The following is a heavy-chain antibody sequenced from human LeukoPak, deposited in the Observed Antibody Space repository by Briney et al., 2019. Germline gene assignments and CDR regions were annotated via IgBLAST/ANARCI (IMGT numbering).Heavy chain of an antibody. CDR3: ARARGAVAGLFDY. V-gene: IGHV4-59*01. Sequence: SETLSLTCTVSGGSISSYYWSWIRQPPGKGPEWIGYIYYSGSTNYNPSLKSRVTISVDTSKNQFSLKLSSVAAADTAVYYCARARGAVAGLFDYWGQGTLVTVSS. D-gene: IGHD6-19*01. J-gene: IGHJ4*02. CDR1: GGSISSYY. CDR2: IYYSGST.